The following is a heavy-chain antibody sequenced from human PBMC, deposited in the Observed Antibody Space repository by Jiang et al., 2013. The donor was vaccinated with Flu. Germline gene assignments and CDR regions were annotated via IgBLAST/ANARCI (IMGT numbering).Heavy chain of an antibody. V-gene: IGHV4-39*01. CDR2: IYYSGST. J-gene: IGHJ3*02. CDR1: GGSISSSSYY. D-gene: IGHD3-9*01. Sequence: KPSETLSLTCTVSGGSISSSSYYWGWIRQPPGKGLEWIGSIYYSGSTYYNPSLKSRVTISVDTSKNQFSLKLSSVTAADTAVYYCARPNLTGYSLGAFDIWGQGTMVTVSS. CDR3: ARPNLTGYSLGAFDI.